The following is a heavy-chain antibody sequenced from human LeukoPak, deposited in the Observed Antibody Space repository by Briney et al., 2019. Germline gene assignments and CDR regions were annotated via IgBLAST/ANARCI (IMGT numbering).Heavy chain of an antibody. J-gene: IGHJ3*02. D-gene: IGHD3-22*01. Sequence: PGGSLRLSCAASGFTFSSYSRNWVRQAPGKGLEWVSSISSSSSYIYYADSVKGRFTISRDNAKNSLYLQMNSLRAEDTAVYYCARDNGYYDSSGYYADAFDIWGQGTMVTVSS. CDR1: GFTFSSYS. CDR3: ARDNGYYDSSGYYADAFDI. V-gene: IGHV3-21*01. CDR2: ISSSSSYI.